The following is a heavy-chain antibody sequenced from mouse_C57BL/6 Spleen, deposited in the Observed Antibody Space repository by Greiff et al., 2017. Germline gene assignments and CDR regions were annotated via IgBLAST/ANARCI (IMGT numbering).Heavy chain of an antibody. CDR2: IYPGDGDT. V-gene: IGHV1-80*01. D-gene: IGHD2-3*01. Sequence: VKLQESGAELVKPGASVKISCKASGYAFSSYWMNWVKQRPGKGLEWIGQIYPGDGDTNYNGKFKGKATLTADKSSSTAYMQLSSLTSEDSAVYFCARDGYYFYAMDYWGQGTSVTVSS. CDR3: ARDGYYFYAMDY. J-gene: IGHJ4*01. CDR1: GYAFSSYW.